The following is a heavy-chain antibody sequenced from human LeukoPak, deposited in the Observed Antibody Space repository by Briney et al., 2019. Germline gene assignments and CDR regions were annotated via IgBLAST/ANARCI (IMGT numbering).Heavy chain of an antibody. J-gene: IGHJ5*02. D-gene: IGHD6-13*01. V-gene: IGHV4-39*01. CDR2: IYYSGST. CDR3: ARRRNNPRYSSSWTYASDWFDP. Sequence: SETLSLTCTVSGGSISSSSYYWGWIRQPPGKGLEWIGSIYYSGSTYYNPSLKSRVTVSVDTSKNQFSLKLSSVTAADTAVYYCARRRNNPRYSSSWTYASDWFDPWGQGTLVTVSS. CDR1: GGSISSSSYY.